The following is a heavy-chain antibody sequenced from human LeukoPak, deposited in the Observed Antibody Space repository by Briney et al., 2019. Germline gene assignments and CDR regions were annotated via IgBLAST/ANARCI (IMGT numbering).Heavy chain of an antibody. CDR1: GLTFSSYW. CDR2: IKQDGSEK. Sequence: GGSLRLSCAASGLTFSSYWMSWVRQAPGKGLDWVANIKQDGSEKYYVDSVKGRFTISRDNAKNSLYLQMNSLRAEDTAVYYCAREGCSSTSCYWNFDYWGQGTLVTVSS. D-gene: IGHD2-2*01. CDR3: AREGCSSTSCYWNFDY. J-gene: IGHJ4*02. V-gene: IGHV3-7*03.